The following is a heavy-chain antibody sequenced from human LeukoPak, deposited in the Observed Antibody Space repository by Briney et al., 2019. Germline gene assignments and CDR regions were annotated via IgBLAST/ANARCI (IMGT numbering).Heavy chain of an antibody. CDR2: IKQDGSQT. CDR1: GFTFSDYW. V-gene: IGHV3-7*03. CDR3: ARGQGWLSDS. D-gene: IGHD3-9*01. J-gene: IGHJ4*02. Sequence: PGGSLRLSCATSGFTFSDYWMNWFRQAPGKGPEWVAIIKQDGSQTHYVDFVKGRFTISGDNDKSSLFLQMNSLRDEDTAVYYCARGQGWLSDSWGQGIQVTVTS.